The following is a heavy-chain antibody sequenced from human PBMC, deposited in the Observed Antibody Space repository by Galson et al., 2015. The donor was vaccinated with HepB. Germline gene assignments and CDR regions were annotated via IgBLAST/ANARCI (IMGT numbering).Heavy chain of an antibody. D-gene: IGHD1-1*01. J-gene: IGHJ4*02. V-gene: IGHV3-21*01. Sequence: SLRLCCAASGFTFSSYSMNWARQAPGKELEWVSSISSSSSYIYYADSVKGRFTISRDNAKNSLYLQMNSLRAEDTAVYYCARDQVEPYFDYWGQGTLVTVSS. CDR2: ISSSSSYI. CDR3: ARDQVEPYFDY. CDR1: GFTFSSYS.